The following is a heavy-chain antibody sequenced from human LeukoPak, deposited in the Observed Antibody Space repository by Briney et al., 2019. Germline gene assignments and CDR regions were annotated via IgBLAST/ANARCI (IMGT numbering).Heavy chain of an antibody. J-gene: IGHJ4*02. CDR2: ISGDGGAK. CDR3: AREGERGVDY. D-gene: IGHD3-16*01. CDR1: GFTFNDYD. V-gene: IGHV3-23*01. Sequence: GGSLRLSCAASGFTFNDYDMSWVRQAPGKGLEWVSGISGDGGAKFYADSVKGRFTISRDNSKNTLYLQMNSLRAEDTAVYYCAREGERGVDYWGQGTLVTVSS.